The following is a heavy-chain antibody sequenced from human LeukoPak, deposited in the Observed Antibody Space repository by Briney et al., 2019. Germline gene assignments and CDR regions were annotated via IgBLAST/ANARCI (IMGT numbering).Heavy chain of an antibody. CDR1: GYTFTVCY. V-gene: IGHV1-2*02. CDR3: ARDHLSAAGSGG. J-gene: IGHJ1*01. Sequence: ASVKVSCKASGYTFTVCYLHWVRQAPGQGLEWMGWINPNSGGTKYAQKFQGRVTMTRDTSISTVYMEVSSLEYDDTATYYCARDHLSAAGSGGWGQGTRVIVSS. CDR2: INPNSGGT. D-gene: IGHD6-13*01.